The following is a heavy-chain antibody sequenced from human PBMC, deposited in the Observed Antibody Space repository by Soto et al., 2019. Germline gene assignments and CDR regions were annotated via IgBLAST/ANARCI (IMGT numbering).Heavy chain of an antibody. CDR2: ISFEGSNK. D-gene: IGHD4-4*01. CDR1: GFTFSDFG. J-gene: IGHJ4*02. V-gene: IGHV3-30*03. Sequence: GGSLRLSCAASGFTFSDFGMHWVGQSPGKGLEWVAVISFEGSNKYFAESVKGRFTISRDDSKNTVYLQMTSLRPEDTAVYSCARDLTDYNYEYKFGFWGQGTLVTVSS. CDR3: ARDLTDYNYEYKFGF.